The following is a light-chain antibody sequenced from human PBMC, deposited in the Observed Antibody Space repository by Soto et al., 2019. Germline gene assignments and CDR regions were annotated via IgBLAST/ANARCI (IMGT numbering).Light chain of an antibody. CDR3: AAWDDSLNAYV. V-gene: IGLV1-44*01. Sequence: QSVLTQPPSASGTPGQRVTISCSGSSSNIGSNTVNWYQDLPGTAPKLLIYSNNQRPSGVPDRFSGSKSGTSASLAISGLQSEDEADYYCAAWDDSLNAYVFGTGTKVTVL. CDR1: SSNIGSNT. J-gene: IGLJ1*01. CDR2: SNN.